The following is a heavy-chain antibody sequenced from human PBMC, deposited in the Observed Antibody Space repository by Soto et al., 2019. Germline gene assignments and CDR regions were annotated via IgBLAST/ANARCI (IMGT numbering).Heavy chain of an antibody. CDR3: ARGNLGGFDL. V-gene: IGHV3-23*01. CDR2: ISGSGGST. CDR1: GFTFSSYA. J-gene: IGHJ6*02. D-gene: IGHD2-15*01. Sequence: GGSLRLSCAASGFTFSSYAMSWVRQAPGKGLEWVSAISGSGGSTYYADSVKGRFTISRDNAKNTMYLQMNSLGAEDTAVYYCARGNLGGFDLWGQGTTVTVSS.